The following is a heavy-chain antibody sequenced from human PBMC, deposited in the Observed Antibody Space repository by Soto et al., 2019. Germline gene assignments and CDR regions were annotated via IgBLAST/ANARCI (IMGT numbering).Heavy chain of an antibody. Sequence: QVQLVQSGAEVKKPGASVKVSCKASGYTFTSYAMHWVRQAPGQRLEWMGWINAGNGNTKYSQKFQGRVTITRDTSASTAYMEPSSMRCEATAVYYCARDPAYDFWRAGGADYWGQGTLVTVSS. D-gene: IGHD3-3*01. J-gene: IGHJ4*02. CDR2: INAGNGNT. CDR3: ARDPAYDFWRAGGADY. V-gene: IGHV1-3*01. CDR1: GYTFTSYA.